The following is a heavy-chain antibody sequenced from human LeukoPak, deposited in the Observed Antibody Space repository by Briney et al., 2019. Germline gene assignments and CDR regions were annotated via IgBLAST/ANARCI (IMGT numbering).Heavy chain of an antibody. CDR2: MNPISGNT. Sequence: ASVKVSCKASGYTFTSYDINWVRQATGQGLEWMGWMNPISGNTGFAQKFQGRVTMTRTTSISTAYMELSSLRSEDTAVYYCARNDYGGHDAFDIWGQGTMVTVSS. J-gene: IGHJ3*02. CDR1: GYTFTSYD. CDR3: ARNDYGGHDAFDI. V-gene: IGHV1-8*01. D-gene: IGHD4-17*01.